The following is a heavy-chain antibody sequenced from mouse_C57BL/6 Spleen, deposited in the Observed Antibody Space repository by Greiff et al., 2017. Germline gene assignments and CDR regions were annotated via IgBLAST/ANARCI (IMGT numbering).Heavy chain of an antibody. CDR1: GYAFSSSW. D-gene: IGHD1-1*01. CDR3: ARSGATVVAPFEY. J-gene: IGHJ3*01. V-gene: IGHV1-82*01. CDR2: IYPGDGDT. Sequence: QVQLQQSGPELVKPGASVKISCKASGYAFSSSWMNWVKQRPGKGLEWIGRIYPGDGDTNYNGKFKGKATLTADKSSSTAYMQLSSLTSEDSAVYFCARSGATVVAPFEYWGQGTLVTVSA.